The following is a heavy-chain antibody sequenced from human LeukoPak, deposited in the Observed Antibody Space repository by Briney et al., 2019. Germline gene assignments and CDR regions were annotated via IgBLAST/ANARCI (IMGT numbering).Heavy chain of an antibody. CDR3: AREHLGYGDRDGY. V-gene: IGHV3-21*01. CDR1: GFTFSSYS. CDR2: ISSSSSYI. J-gene: IGHJ4*02. D-gene: IGHD4-17*01. Sequence: GGSLRLSCAASGFTFSSYSMNWVRQAPGKGLEWVSSISSSSSYIYYTDSVKGRFTISRDNAKNSLYLQMNSLRAEDTAVYYCAREHLGYGDRDGYWGQGTLVTVSS.